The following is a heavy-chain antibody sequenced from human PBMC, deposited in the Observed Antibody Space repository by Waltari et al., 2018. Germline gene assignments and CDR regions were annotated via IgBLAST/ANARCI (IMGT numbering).Heavy chain of an antibody. CDR2: INAGNGNT. Sequence: QVQLVQSGAEVKKPGASVKVSCKASGYTFTSYAMHWVRQAPGQRLEWMGWINAGNGNTKYSQEFQGRVTITRDTSASTAYMELSSLRSDDTAVYYCARDREYAAAYYFDYWGQGTLVTVSS. D-gene: IGHD2-8*01. V-gene: IGHV1-3*03. CDR3: ARDREYAAAYYFDY. CDR1: GYTFTSYA. J-gene: IGHJ4*02.